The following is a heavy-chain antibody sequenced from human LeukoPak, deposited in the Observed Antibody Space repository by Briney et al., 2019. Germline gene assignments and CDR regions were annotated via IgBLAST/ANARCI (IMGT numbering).Heavy chain of an antibody. CDR3: VGDSSARPLEY. Sequence: SQTLSLTCAISGDSVSSNSAAWYWIRQSPSRGLEWLGRTYYNSKWYNDYAVSVKSRITINPDTSKNQFSLHLNSVTPEDTAVYYCVGDSSARPLEYWGQGTLVTVSS. D-gene: IGHD6-6*01. CDR2: TYYNSKWYN. J-gene: IGHJ4*02. CDR1: GDSVSSNSAA. V-gene: IGHV6-1*01.